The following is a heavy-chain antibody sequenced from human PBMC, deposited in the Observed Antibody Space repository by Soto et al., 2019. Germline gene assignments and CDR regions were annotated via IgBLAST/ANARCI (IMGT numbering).Heavy chain of an antibody. CDR3: ARGDYYDSSGYYYGGLY. CDR2: ISAYNGNT. D-gene: IGHD3-22*01. CDR1: GYTFTSYA. J-gene: IGHJ4*02. Sequence: ASVKVSCTASGYTFTSYAISWERQAPGQGPEWMGWISAYNGNTNYAQKLQGRVTMTTDTTTRTAYMEQRSLRSDDTAVYYCARGDYYDSSGYYYGGLYWGQGTLVTVSS. V-gene: IGHV1-18*01.